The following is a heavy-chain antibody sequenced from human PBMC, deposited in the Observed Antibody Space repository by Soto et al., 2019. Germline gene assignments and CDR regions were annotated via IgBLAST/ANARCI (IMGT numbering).Heavy chain of an antibody. CDR1: GFTFSSYA. D-gene: IGHD3-16*02. J-gene: IGHJ4*02. Sequence: VSLRLSCAASGFTFSSYAMSWVRQAPGKGLEWVSAISGSGGSTYYADSVKGRFTISRDNSKNTLYLQMNSLRAEDTAVYYCATVWGRYRVFRYLGQETLVTVSS. CDR2: ISGSGGST. CDR3: ATVWGRYRVFRY. V-gene: IGHV3-23*01.